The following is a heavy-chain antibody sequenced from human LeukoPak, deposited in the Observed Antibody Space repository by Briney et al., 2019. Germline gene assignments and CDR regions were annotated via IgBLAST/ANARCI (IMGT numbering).Heavy chain of an antibody. J-gene: IGHJ4*02. CDR3: ARSIAVAGLDY. Sequence: GGSLRLSCAASGFTFSSYSMNWVRQAPGKGLEWVAVIWYDGSNKYYADSVKGRFTISRDNSKNTLYLQMNSLRAEDTAVYYCARSIAVAGLDYWGQGTLVTVSS. CDR2: IWYDGSNK. D-gene: IGHD6-19*01. V-gene: IGHV3-33*08. CDR1: GFTFSSYS.